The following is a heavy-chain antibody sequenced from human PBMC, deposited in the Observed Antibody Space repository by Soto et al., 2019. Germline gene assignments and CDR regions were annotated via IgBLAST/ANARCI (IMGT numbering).Heavy chain of an antibody. J-gene: IGHJ6*02. V-gene: IGHV4-61*01. CDR2: IYYSGST. Sequence: PSETLSLTCTVSGGSVSSGSYYWSWIRQPPGKGLEWIGYIYYSGSTNYNPSLKSRVTISVDTSKNQFFLKLSSVTAADTAVYYCARDLNYYDSSGYYSYYYYGMDVWGQGTTVTVSS. D-gene: IGHD3-22*01. CDR1: GGSVSSGSYY. CDR3: ARDLNYYDSSGYYSYYYYGMDV.